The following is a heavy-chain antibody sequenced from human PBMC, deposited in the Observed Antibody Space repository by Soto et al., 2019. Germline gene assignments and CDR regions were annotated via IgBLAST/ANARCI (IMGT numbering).Heavy chain of an antibody. Sequence: QVQLQESGPGLVKPSETLSLTCTVSGVSITPYFWSWIRQPAGKAPEWVGHIYASGRPTYNPSLKSRVTMFVSQTQVSLRLTSVTAADTAVYYCARHFDVDPSLDQYYFDLWGRGALGTVSS. CDR2: IYASGRP. CDR1: GVSITPYF. J-gene: IGHJ2*01. V-gene: IGHV4-4*07. D-gene: IGHD3-9*01. CDR3: ARHFDVDPSLDQYYFDL.